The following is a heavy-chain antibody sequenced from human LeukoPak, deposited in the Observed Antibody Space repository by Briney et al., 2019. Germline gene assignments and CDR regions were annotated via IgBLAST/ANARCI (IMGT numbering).Heavy chain of an antibody. CDR2: IYHSGST. V-gene: IGHV4-38-2*01. Sequence: SETLSLTCAVSGYSISSGYYCGWIRQPPGKGLEWIGSIYHSGSTYYNPSLKSRVTISVDTSKNQFSLKLSSVTAADTAVYYCARHGTLLLRGLAFDYWGQGTLVTVSS. J-gene: IGHJ4*02. D-gene: IGHD3-22*01. CDR3: ARHGTLLLRGLAFDY. CDR1: GYSISSGYY.